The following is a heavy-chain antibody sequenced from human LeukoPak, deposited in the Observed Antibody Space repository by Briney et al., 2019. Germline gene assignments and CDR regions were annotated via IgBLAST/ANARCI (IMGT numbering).Heavy chain of an antibody. CDR3: ARGHYGLDV. Sequence: PGGSLRLSCAASGFTFIDHYMSWIRQAPGKGLEWVSYISTSSSHTDYADSVKGRFTISRDDAKDSLFLQMNSLRAEDTAVYYCARGHYGLDVWGQGTTVTVSS. J-gene: IGHJ6*02. CDR2: ISTSSSHT. V-gene: IGHV3-11*05. CDR1: GFTFIDHY.